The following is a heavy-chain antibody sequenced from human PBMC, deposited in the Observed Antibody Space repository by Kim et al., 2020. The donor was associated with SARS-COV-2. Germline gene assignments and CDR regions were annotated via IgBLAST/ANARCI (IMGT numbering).Heavy chain of an antibody. Sequence: GSLRLSCAASGFTFSSYAMHWVRQAPGKGLEWVAVISYDGSNKYYADSVKGRFTISRDNSKNTLYLQMNSLRAEDTAVYYCARSSGYSFFDIWGQGTMVTVSS. V-gene: IGHV3-30*04. CDR3: ARSSGYSFFDI. CDR1: GFTFSSYA. J-gene: IGHJ3*02. D-gene: IGHD3-22*01. CDR2: ISYDGSNK.